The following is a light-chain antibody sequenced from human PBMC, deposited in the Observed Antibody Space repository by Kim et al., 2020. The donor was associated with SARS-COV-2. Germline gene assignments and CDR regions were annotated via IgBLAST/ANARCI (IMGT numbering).Light chain of an antibody. CDR2: LDSDDSH. V-gene: IGLV4-69*01. CDR3: QTWDTGVRL. Sequence: QPVLTQSPSASASLGASVKLTCTLSSGHSSYAIAWHQQQPEKGPRFLMNLDSDDSHNKGDGIPDRFSGSSSGAERYLTISSLQSEDEADYYCQTWDTGVRLFGGGTQLTVL. J-gene: IGLJ3*02. CDR1: SGHSSYA.